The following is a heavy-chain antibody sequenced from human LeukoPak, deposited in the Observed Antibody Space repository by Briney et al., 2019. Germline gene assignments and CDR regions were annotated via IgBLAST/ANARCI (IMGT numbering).Heavy chain of an antibody. V-gene: IGHV3-23*01. CDR3: AKAQSSGFYWYFDC. D-gene: IGHD3-22*01. CDR2: ISGTGGNT. Sequence: GGSLRLSCAASGFTFSSYAMNWVRQAPGKGLEWVSAISGTGGNTYYADSVKGRFTISRDNSKNTLYLQMNSPRDEDTAVYYCAKAQSSGFYWYFDCWGQGTLVTVSS. J-gene: IGHJ4*02. CDR1: GFTFSSYA.